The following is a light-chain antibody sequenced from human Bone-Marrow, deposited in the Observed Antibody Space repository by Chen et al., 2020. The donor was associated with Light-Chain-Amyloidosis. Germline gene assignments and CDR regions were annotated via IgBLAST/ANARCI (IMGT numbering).Light chain of an antibody. V-gene: IGLV3-25*03. CDR1: DLPTKY. Sequence: SYELTQPPSVSVSPGQTARITCSGDDLPTKYAYWYQQKPGQAPVLVIHRDTERPSGISERLSGSSSGTTATLTISGLQAEDEADYHCQSADSSGTYEVIFGGGTKLTVL. CDR2: RDT. J-gene: IGLJ2*01. CDR3: QSADSSGTYEVI.